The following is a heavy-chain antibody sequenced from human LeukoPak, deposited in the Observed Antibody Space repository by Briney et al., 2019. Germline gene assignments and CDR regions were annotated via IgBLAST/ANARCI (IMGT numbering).Heavy chain of an antibody. CDR3: ARICSSTDCLIPD. CDR2: IDSDASDT. D-gene: IGHD2-2*01. Sequence: GGSLRLSCAASGFSFSRHWMHWVRQAPGKGLVWISRIDSDASDTNYADFVKGRFTISRDNAKNTVYLQINSLRDEDTAVYYCARICSSTDCLIPDWGQGTLVTVSS. V-gene: IGHV3-74*01. J-gene: IGHJ4*02. CDR1: GFSFSRHW.